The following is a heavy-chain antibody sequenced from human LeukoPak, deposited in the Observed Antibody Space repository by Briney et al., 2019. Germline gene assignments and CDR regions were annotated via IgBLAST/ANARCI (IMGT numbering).Heavy chain of an antibody. CDR3: ARDPGVCSGGSCYFDAFDI. J-gene: IGHJ3*02. V-gene: IGHV4-38-2*02. Sequence: PSETLSLTCTVSGYSISSGYYWGWIRQPPGKGLEWIGSIYHSGSTYYNPSLKSRVTISVDTSKNQFSLKLSSVTAADTAVYYCARDPGVCSGGSCYFDAFDIWGQGTMVTVSS. D-gene: IGHD2-15*01. CDR1: GYSISSGYY. CDR2: IYHSGST.